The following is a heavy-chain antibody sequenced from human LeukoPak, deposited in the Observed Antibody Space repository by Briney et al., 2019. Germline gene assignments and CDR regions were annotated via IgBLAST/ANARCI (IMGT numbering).Heavy chain of an antibody. Sequence: PGGSLRLSCGASGFRFRNHWMNWVRQAPGKGLEWVANEKDYGSDKYYVDSVKGGFSISKDNAKNALYLQMNSLRAEDTAVYYCARGIAVAGPDYWGQGTLVTVSS. D-gene: IGHD6-19*01. V-gene: IGHV3-7*01. CDR2: EKDYGSDK. J-gene: IGHJ4*02. CDR1: GFRFRNHW. CDR3: ARGIAVAGPDY.